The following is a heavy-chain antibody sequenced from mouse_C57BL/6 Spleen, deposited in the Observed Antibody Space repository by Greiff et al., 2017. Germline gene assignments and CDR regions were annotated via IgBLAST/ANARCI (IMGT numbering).Heavy chain of an antibody. Sequence: VQLKESGGGLVKPGGSLKLSCAASGFTFSDYGMHWVRQAPEKGLGWVAYISSGSSTIYYAETVKGRFTISRDNAKNTLFLQMTSLRSEDTAMYYCARITGRDYFDYWGQGTTLTVSS. CDR3: ARITGRDYFDY. CDR1: GFTFSDYG. D-gene: IGHD4-1*01. J-gene: IGHJ2*01. CDR2: ISSGSSTI. V-gene: IGHV5-17*01.